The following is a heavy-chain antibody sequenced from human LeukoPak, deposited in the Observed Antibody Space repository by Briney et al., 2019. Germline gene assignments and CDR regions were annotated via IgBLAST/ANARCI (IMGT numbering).Heavy chain of an antibody. D-gene: IGHD1-26*01. V-gene: IGHV1-2*02. J-gene: IGHJ4*02. Sequence: ASVKVSCKASGYTFTGYYMHWVRQAPGQGLEWRGWINPNSGGANYAQKFQGRLTMTTDTSINTAYMDLSWLRSDDTALYYCARDFQNNKWYGGPGYYFDFWGQGTLVTVFS. CDR3: ARDFQNNKWYGGPGYYFDF. CDR1: GYTFTGYY. CDR2: INPNSGGA.